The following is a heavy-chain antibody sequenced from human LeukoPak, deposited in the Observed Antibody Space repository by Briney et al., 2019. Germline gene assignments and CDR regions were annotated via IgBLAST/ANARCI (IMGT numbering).Heavy chain of an antibody. CDR2: ISGSGGST. CDR3: AKSDHHSSSWYYMTEDYYYYYGMDV. J-gene: IGHJ6*02. CDR1: GFTFSSYA. D-gene: IGHD6-13*01. V-gene: IGHV3-23*01. Sequence: SGGSLRLSCAASGFTFSSYAMSWVRQAPGKGLEWVSAISGSGGSTYYADSVKGRFTISRDNSKNTLYLQMNSLRAEDTAVYYCAKSDHHSSSWYYMTEDYYYYYGMDVWGQGTTVTVSS.